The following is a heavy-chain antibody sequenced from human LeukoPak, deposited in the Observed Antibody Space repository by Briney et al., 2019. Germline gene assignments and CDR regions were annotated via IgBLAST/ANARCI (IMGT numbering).Heavy chain of an antibody. Sequence: ASVTVTCTASGYSFTSNYMHWVRHRPGPGLELMGLINPCDSSTTYAQKFQGRVTMTRDMSTPTDYMELSSLRSEDTAVYYCARDNAVGDIAGWFDPGGQGTRVTVSS. CDR2: INPCDSST. CDR3: ARDNAVGDIAGWFDP. D-gene: IGHD3-16*02. J-gene: IGHJ5*02. V-gene: IGHV1-46*01. CDR1: GYSFTSNY.